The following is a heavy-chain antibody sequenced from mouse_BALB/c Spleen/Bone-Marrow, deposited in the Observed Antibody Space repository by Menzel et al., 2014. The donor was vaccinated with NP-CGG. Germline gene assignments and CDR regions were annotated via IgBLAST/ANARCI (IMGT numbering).Heavy chain of an antibody. J-gene: IGHJ4*01. D-gene: IGHD4-1*01. CDR3: ARWEYYAMDY. Sequence: EVKLQESGAELVKPGASVKLSCTVSGFNIKDTYMHWVKQRPEQGLEWIGRIDPANGNTKYDLKFQGKATITADTSSNTAYLQLSSLTSEDTAVYYCARWEYYAMDYWGQGTSVTVSS. V-gene: IGHV14-3*02. CDR2: IDPANGNT. CDR1: GFNIKDTY.